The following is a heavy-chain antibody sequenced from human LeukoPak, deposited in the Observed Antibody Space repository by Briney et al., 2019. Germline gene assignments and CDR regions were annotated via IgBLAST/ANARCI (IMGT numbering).Heavy chain of an antibody. CDR1: GGSISSSSYY. V-gene: IGHV4-39*01. Sequence: KSSGTLSLTCTVSGGSISSSSYYWGWIRQPPGKGLEWIGSIYYSGSTYYNPSLKSRVTISVDTSKNQFSLKLSSVTAADTAVYYCARQTIQLWLPFDYWGQGTLVTVSS. CDR2: IYYSGST. J-gene: IGHJ4*02. CDR3: ARQTIQLWLPFDY. D-gene: IGHD5-18*01.